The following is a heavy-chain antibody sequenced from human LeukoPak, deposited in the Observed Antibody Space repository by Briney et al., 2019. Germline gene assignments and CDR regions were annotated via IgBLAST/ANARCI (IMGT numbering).Heavy chain of an antibody. CDR3: ARPGYGDYPTGYIDY. Sequence: PSQTLSLTCTVSGGSITSNSYYWGWIRPPPGKCLEWIGSINYRGTTYYRPSLKSRAAISRDTSKNQFSLKLSSATAADTAVYYCARPGYGDYPTGYIDYWGQGTLVTVSS. J-gene: IGHJ4*02. V-gene: IGHV4-39*01. CDR1: GGSITSNSYY. D-gene: IGHD4-17*01. CDR2: INYRGTT.